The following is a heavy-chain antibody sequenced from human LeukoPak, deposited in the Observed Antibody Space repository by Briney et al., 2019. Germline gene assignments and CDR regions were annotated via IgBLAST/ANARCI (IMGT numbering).Heavy chain of an antibody. J-gene: IGHJ4*02. CDR1: GGSISSSGYY. Sequence: SQTLSLTCTVSGGSISSSGYYWSWIRQPPGRGLEWIGYIYHDGTTYYNPSLKSRVTISVDRSKNQLSLQLTSVTAADTAVYYCARWADYWGQGTLVTVSS. V-gene: IGHV4-30-2*01. CDR3: ARWADY. CDR2: IYHDGTT.